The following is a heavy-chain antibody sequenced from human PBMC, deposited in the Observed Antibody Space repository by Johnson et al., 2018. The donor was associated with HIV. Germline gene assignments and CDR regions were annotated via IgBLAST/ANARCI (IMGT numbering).Heavy chain of an antibody. CDR3: TTYATMITMYVEIKGGAFDI. CDR2: IYSGGST. Sequence: VQLVESGGGLVQPGGSLRLSCAASGFTVSSNYMSWVRQAPGKGLEWVSVIYSGGSTYYADSVKGRFTISRDKSKNMVYLQMNSLTTEDTAVYYCTTYATMITMYVEIKGGAFDIWGQGTMVTVSS. V-gene: IGHV3-66*01. CDR1: GFTVSSNY. D-gene: IGHD3-16*01. J-gene: IGHJ3*02.